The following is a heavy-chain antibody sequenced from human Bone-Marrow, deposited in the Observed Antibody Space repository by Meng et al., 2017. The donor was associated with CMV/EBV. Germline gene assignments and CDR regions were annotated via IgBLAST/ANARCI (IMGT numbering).Heavy chain of an antibody. V-gene: IGHV5-51*01. CDR3: ARSGFYDFWSGYFYVDY. Sequence: GESLKISCKGSGYSFTSYWIGWVRQMPGKGLEWMGIIYPGDSDTRYSPSFQGQVTISADKSISTAYLQWSSLKASDTAMYYCARSGFYDFWSGYFYVDYWGQGTLVTVSS. CDR1: GYSFTSYW. J-gene: IGHJ4*02. CDR2: IYPGDSDT. D-gene: IGHD3-3*01.